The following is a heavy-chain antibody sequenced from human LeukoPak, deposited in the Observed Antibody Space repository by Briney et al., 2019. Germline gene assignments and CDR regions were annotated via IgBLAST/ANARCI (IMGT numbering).Heavy chain of an antibody. CDR1: GFTFSSYS. J-gene: IGHJ3*02. CDR2: ISSSSSYI. D-gene: IGHD2-2*01. CDR3: ARDYCSSTSCYAGDAFDI. Sequence: GGSLRLSCAASGFTFSSYSMNWVRQAPGKGLEWVSSISSSSSYIYYADSEKGRFTISRDNAKNSLYLQMNSLRAEDTAVYYCARDYCSSTSCYAGDAFDIWGQGTMVTVSS. V-gene: IGHV3-21*01.